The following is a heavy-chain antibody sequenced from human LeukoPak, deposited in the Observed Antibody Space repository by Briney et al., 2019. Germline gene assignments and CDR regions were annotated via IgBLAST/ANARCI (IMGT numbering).Heavy chain of an antibody. Sequence: SGGSLRLSCAASGFTFSNYGMSWVRQAPGKGLEWVSSIGAGGVTILYADSVKGRFTISRDISKNTPFLQMNSLRAEDTDVYYCARGGGTVIRHFEYWGQGTLVTVSS. CDR3: ARGGGTVIRHFEY. CDR2: IGAGGVTI. D-gene: IGHD2/OR15-2a*01. CDR1: GFTFSNYG. J-gene: IGHJ4*02. V-gene: IGHV3-23*01.